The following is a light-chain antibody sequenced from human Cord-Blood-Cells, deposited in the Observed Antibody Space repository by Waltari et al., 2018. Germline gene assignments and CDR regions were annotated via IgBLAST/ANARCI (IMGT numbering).Light chain of an antibody. J-gene: IGKJ3*01. CDR2: DAS. V-gene: IGKV3-11*01. CDR3: QQRSNWPQIT. CDR1: QRVSSY. Sequence: EIVLTQSPATLSLSTGESASLSCRASQRVSSYLAWYHQKPGQAPRLLIYDASNRATGIPARFSGSGSGTDFTLTISSLEPEDFSVYYCQQRSNWPQITFGTGTKVYIK.